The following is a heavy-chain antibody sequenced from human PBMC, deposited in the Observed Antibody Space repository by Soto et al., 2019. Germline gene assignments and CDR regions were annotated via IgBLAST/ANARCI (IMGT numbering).Heavy chain of an antibody. CDR3: ARHNGPLYVGYYYDMDV. V-gene: IGHV4-34*01. J-gene: IGHJ6*02. Sequence: SETLSLTCAVYGESFSGHIWTWIRQTPGKGLQWIGQINHSGSASYNPSLKSRVTISVDTSKNQFSLKLSSVTAADTAVYYCARHNGPLYVGYYYDMDVWGQGTTVTVSS. CDR2: INHSGSA. D-gene: IGHD3-16*01. CDR1: GESFSGHI.